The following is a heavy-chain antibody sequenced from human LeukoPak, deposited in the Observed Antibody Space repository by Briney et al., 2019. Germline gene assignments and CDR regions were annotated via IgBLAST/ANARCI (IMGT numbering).Heavy chain of an antibody. J-gene: IGHJ5*02. CDR1: GYIFTSYT. Sequence: ASMKVSCKTSGYIFTSYTISRVRQAPGQGPEWMGWISAYNGNTNYAQKLQGRITMTTDTSTNTAYMELRSLRSDDTAVYYCARRGDGYNLYWFDPWGQGTLVTVSS. V-gene: IGHV1-18*01. D-gene: IGHD5-24*01. CDR2: ISAYNGNT. CDR3: ARRGDGYNLYWFDP.